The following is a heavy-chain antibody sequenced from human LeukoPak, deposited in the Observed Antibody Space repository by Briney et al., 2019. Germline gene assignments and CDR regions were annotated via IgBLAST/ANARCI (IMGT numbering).Heavy chain of an antibody. CDR2: ISGSGGST. J-gene: IGHJ4*02. CDR3: AKTTIGYSSGRYPGWPVDY. Sequence: GGSLRLSCAASGFTFSSYAMSWVRQAPGKGLEWVSAISGSGGSTYYADSVKGRFTISRDNSKNTVYLQMNSLRAEDTAVYYCAKTTIGYSSGRYPGWPVDYWGQGALVTVSS. CDR1: GFTFSSYA. V-gene: IGHV3-23*01. D-gene: IGHD6-19*01.